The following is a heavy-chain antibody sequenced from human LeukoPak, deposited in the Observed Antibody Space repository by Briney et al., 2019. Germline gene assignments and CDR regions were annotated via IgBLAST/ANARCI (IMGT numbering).Heavy chain of an antibody. Sequence: GESLKISFKGSGYRFTSYWIGWVRQMPGKGLEWMGFIYPGDSDTRYSPSFQGQVTISADKSMSTAYLQWSSLKASDTATYYCARRRGRYSGDAFDIWGQGTMVTVSS. J-gene: IGHJ3*02. D-gene: IGHD1-26*01. V-gene: IGHV5-51*01. CDR3: ARRRGRYSGDAFDI. CDR1: GYRFTSYW. CDR2: IYPGDSDT.